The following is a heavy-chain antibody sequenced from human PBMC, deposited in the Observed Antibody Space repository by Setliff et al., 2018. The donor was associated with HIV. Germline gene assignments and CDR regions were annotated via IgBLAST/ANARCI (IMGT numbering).Heavy chain of an antibody. CDR1: GGSISSSSYY. V-gene: IGHV4-39*07. CDR3: ARDLGQQLVLGLDY. Sequence: PSETLSLTCTVSGGSISSSSYYWGWIRQPPGKGLEWIGSMYYSGSTYYNPSLKSRVTVSVDTSKNQFSLKLGSVTAADTAVYYCARDLGQQLVLGLDYWGQGTLVTVSS. D-gene: IGHD6-13*01. CDR2: MYYSGST. J-gene: IGHJ4*02.